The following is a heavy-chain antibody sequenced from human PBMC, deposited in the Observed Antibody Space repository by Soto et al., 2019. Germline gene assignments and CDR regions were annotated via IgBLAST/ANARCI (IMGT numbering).Heavy chain of an antibody. J-gene: IGHJ6*02. Sequence: ASVKVSCKASGYTFTGYYMHWVRQAPGQGLEWMGWINPNRGGTNYAQKFQGRVTMTRDTSISTAYMELSRLRSDDTAVYYCARNLVGATRSYYYGMDVWGQGTTVTVSS. D-gene: IGHD1-26*01. CDR3: ARNLVGATRSYYYGMDV. CDR2: INPNRGGT. V-gene: IGHV1-2*02. CDR1: GYTFTGYY.